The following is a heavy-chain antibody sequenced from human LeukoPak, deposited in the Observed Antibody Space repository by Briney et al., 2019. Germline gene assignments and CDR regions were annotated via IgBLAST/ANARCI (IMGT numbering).Heavy chain of an antibody. Sequence: ASVKVSCKASGYTFTSYDINWVRQATGQGLEWMGWMNPNSGNTGYAQKFQGRVTMTRNTSISTAYMELSSLRSEDTAVYYCARFRTGHTALKLLWFGELGDDAFDIWGQGTMVTVSS. J-gene: IGHJ3*02. D-gene: IGHD3-10*01. CDR1: GYTFTSYD. CDR3: ARFRTGHTALKLLWFGELGDDAFDI. CDR2: MNPNSGNT. V-gene: IGHV1-8*01.